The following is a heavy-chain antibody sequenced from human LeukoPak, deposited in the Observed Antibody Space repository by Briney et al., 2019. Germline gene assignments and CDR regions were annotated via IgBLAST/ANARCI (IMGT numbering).Heavy chain of an antibody. CDR3: ARAVRGVTIYFDY. CDR1: GYTFTSYD. Sequence: ASVKVSCKASGYTFTSYDINWVRQATGQGLEWMGWMNPNSGNTGYAQKFQGRVTMTRNTSISTAHMELSSLRSEDTAVYYCARAVRGVTIYFDYWGQGTLVTVSS. J-gene: IGHJ4*02. V-gene: IGHV1-8*01. CDR2: MNPNSGNT. D-gene: IGHD3-10*01.